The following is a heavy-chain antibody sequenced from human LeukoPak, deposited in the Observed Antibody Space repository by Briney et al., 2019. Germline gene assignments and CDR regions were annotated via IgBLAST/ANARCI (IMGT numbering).Heavy chain of an antibody. Sequence: PGGSLRLSCAASGFTFSAFGMNWVRQAPGKGLEWVSSLSGSGGTIYYADSVRGRFTISRDNSKNTLYLQMNSLRAEDTAVYYCATGISGRTFDSWGQGTLVTVSS. CDR1: GFTFSAFG. CDR2: LSGSGGTI. V-gene: IGHV3-23*01. CDR3: ATGISGRTFDS. J-gene: IGHJ4*02. D-gene: IGHD6-19*01.